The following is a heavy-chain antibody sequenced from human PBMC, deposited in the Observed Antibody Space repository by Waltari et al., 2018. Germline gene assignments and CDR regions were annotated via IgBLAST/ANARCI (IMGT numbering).Heavy chain of an antibody. CDR3: AKMQFDWLLYADSFDI. J-gene: IGHJ3*02. D-gene: IGHD3-9*01. Sequence: QVQLVQSGAEVKKPGASVKVSCKASGYTFTSYDINWVRQATGQGLEWMGWMNPNSGNTGYAQKFQGRVTMTRNTSISTAYMELSSLRSEDTAVYYCAKMQFDWLLYADSFDIWGQGTMVTVSS. V-gene: IGHV1-8*01. CDR2: MNPNSGNT. CDR1: GYTFTSYD.